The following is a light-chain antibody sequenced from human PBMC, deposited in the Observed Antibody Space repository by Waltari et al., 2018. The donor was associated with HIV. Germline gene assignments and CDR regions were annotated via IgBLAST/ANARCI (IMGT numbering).Light chain of an antibody. Sequence: EIVVTQFPAALYVSPGERASLSCTVSQSVSTYLAWYHQVPGQAPRLLISDSSNRATGVPVRFSGSGSGTHFILTISSLQSEDSGVYYCQQYSDWPRAFGLGTKVEV. J-gene: IGKJ1*01. CDR2: DSS. CDR1: QSVSTY. V-gene: IGKV3-15*01. CDR3: QQYSDWPRA.